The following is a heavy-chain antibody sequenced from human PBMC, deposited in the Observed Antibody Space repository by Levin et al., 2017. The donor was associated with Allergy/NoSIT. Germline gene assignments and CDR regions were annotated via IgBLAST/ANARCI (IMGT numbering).Heavy chain of an antibody. V-gene: IGHV4-59*01. CDR3: ARGPPPREQNALPPSPYGMDV. CDR1: TGSIIGYF. Sequence: PGGSLRLSCTVSTGSIIGYFWSWIRQSPGKGLEWLGCFSLSGNTNYNPSLKSRLTISVDTSRNRFFLNLNSVTAAATAVYYCARGPPPREQNALPPSPYGMDVWGQGATVTVSS. D-gene: IGHD1/OR15-1a*01. J-gene: IGHJ6*02. CDR2: FSLSGNT.